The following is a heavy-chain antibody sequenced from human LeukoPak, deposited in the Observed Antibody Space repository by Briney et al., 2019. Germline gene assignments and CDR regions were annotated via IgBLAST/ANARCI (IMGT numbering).Heavy chain of an antibody. V-gene: IGHV1-69*05. CDR1: GGTFSSYA. CDR2: ISPIFGTA. Sequence: SVKVSCKASGGTFSSYAISWVRQAPGQGLEWMGRISPIFGTANYAQKFQGRVTITTDESTSTAYMELSSLRSEDTAVYYCARTGSIAAAGTMTYLDYWGQGTLVTVSS. D-gene: IGHD6-13*01. J-gene: IGHJ4*02. CDR3: ARTGSIAAAGTMTYLDY.